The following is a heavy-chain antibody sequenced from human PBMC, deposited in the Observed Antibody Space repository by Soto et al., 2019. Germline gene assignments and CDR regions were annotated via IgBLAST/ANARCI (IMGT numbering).Heavy chain of an antibody. CDR1: GGSISSSSYY. V-gene: IGHV4-39*01. J-gene: IGHJ4*02. Sequence: SETLSLTCTVSGGSISSSSYYWGWIRQPPGKGLEWIGSIYYSGSTYYNPSLKSRVTISVATSKTQFSLKLSSVTAADTAVYYCARTPVSLRYFDFYFDYWGQGTLVTVSS. D-gene: IGHD3-9*01. CDR2: IYYSGST. CDR3: ARTPVSLRYFDFYFDY.